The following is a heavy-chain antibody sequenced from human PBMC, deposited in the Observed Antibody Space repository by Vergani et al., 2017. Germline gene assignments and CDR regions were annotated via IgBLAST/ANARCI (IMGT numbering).Heavy chain of an antibody. CDR3: ARAEFSTNFYGQSYYLDY. V-gene: IGHV4-4*07. CDR1: GVSINSRYY. CDR2: VYFTGST. D-gene: IGHD6-6*01. Sequence: QVQLQESGPGLVKSSQTLSLTCRVSGVSINSRYYWTWVRQPAGKGLQWLGRVYFTGSTNYNPSLRSRLSLSIDTSLNEFSLKLHSVSADDSAMYCCARAEFSTNFYGQSYYLDYWGQGIPVTVSS. J-gene: IGHJ4*02.